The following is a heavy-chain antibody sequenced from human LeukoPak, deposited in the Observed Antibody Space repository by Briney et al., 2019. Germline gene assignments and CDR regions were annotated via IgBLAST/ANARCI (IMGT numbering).Heavy chain of an antibody. D-gene: IGHD1-26*01. Sequence: ASVKVSCKASGYTFTDYYMHWVRQAPGQGLEWMGWINPNSVGTNYAQKLQGRVTMTTDTSTSTAYMELRSLRSDDTAVYYCARASGSYYGLRNFFDYWGQGTLVTVSS. J-gene: IGHJ4*02. CDR1: GYTFTDYY. CDR3: ARASGSYYGLRNFFDY. V-gene: IGHV1-2*02. CDR2: INPNSVGT.